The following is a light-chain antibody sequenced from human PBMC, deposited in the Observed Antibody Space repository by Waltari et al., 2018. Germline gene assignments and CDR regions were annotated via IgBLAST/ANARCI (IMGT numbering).Light chain of an antibody. CDR2: DVS. V-gene: IGLV2-23*02. J-gene: IGLJ2*01. CDR3: CSDVTGNTVL. CDR1: SSDVGNYNL. Sequence: QSALIQPASVSGSPGQAITISCSGTSSDVGNYNLVSWYQQHPGKAPKLIIYDVSKRPSGVSNRFSGSTSGNTASLTISGLQAEDEADYYCCSDVTGNTVLFGGGTKLTVL.